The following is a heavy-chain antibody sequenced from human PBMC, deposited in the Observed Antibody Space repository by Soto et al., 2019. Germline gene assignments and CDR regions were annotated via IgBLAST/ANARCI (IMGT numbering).Heavy chain of an antibody. V-gene: IGHV4-59*01. J-gene: IGHJ4*02. Sequence: PSETLSLTCTVSGGSISSYYWSWIRQPPGKGLEWIGYIYYSGSTNYNPSLKSRVTISVDTSKNQFSLKLSSVTAADTAVYYCAILRPWGYFDYWGQGTLVTVSS. CDR3: AILRPWGYFDY. D-gene: IGHD2-8*01. CDR1: GGSISSYY. CDR2: IYYSGST.